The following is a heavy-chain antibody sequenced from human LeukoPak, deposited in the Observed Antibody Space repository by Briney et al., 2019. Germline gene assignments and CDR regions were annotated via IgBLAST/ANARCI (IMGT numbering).Heavy chain of an antibody. CDR3: VKFDWGTARHIIY. CDR1: GFTFSSYA. CDR2: ITNSGGNT. D-gene: IGHD3-9*01. Sequence: PGGSLRLSCAASGFTFSSYAMSSVRQAPGKGLEWVSAITNSGGNTYYADSVKGRFTISRDNSENTLYLQINSLRAEDTAVYYCVKFDWGTARHIIYWGQGTLVTVSS. J-gene: IGHJ4*02. V-gene: IGHV3-23*01.